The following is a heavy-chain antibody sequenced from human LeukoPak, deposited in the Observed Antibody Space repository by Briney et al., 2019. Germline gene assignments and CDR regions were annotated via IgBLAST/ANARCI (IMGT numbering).Heavy chain of an antibody. CDR1: GGSISSGGYY. CDR2: IYYSGST. CDR3: ARDEAVAGTGNWFDP. V-gene: IGHV4-31*03. D-gene: IGHD6-19*01. J-gene: IGHJ5*02. Sequence: SETLSLTCTVSGGSISSGGYYWSWIRQHPGKGLEWIGYIYYSGSTYYNPSLKSRVTISVDTSKNQFSLKLSSVTAADTAVYYCARDEAVAGTGNWFDPWGQGTLVTASS.